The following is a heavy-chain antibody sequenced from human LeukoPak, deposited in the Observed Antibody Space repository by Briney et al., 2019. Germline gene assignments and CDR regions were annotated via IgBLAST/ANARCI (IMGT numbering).Heavy chain of an antibody. CDR1: GFRFSNYY. J-gene: IGHJ4*02. V-gene: IGHV3-7*02. CDR2: TKPDGSEK. D-gene: IGHD6-13*01. Sequence: GGSLRLSCAASGFRFSNYYMGWVRRAPGKELEWVAHTKPDGSEKHYVDSVKGRFTISRDNAKNSLYLQMDGLRAEDTAVYYCVSQYSSSANYWGQGTLVSVSS. CDR3: VSQYSSSANY.